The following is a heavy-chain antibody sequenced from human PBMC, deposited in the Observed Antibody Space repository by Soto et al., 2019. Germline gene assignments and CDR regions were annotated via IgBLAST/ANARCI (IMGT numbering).Heavy chain of an antibody. CDR3: AKDYYDYIWGSYRPYGNFDY. D-gene: IGHD3-16*02. Sequence: GALRHPCGGSGFTPSSYGIHRGRPAPGKGLGGVAVISYDGSNKYYADSVKGRFTISRDNSKNTLYLQMNSLRAEDTAVYYCAKDYYDYIWGSYRPYGNFDYWGQGTLVTVSS. V-gene: IGHV3-30*18. CDR1: GFTPSSYG. CDR2: ISYDGSNK. J-gene: IGHJ4*02.